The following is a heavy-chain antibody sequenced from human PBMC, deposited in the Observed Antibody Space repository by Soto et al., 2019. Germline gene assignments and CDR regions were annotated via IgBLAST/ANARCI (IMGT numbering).Heavy chain of an antibody. CDR1: GGSISSYY. CDR2: IYYSGST. Sequence: SETLSLTCTVSGGSISSYYWSWIRQPPGKGLEWIGYIYYSGSTNYNPSLKSRVTISVDTSKNQFSLKLSSVTAADTAVYYCARDLRDVVPVGTASILWGQGTLVTVSS. CDR3: ARDLRDVVPVGTASIL. J-gene: IGHJ4*02. D-gene: IGHD2-8*02. V-gene: IGHV4-59*12.